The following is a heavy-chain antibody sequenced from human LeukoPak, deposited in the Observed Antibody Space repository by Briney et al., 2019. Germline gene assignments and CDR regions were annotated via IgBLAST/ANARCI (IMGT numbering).Heavy chain of an antibody. Sequence: GGSLRLSCAASGFTFSSYSMNWVRQAPGKGLEWVSYISSSSSTIYYADSVKGRFTNSRDNAKNSLYLQMNSLRAEDTAVYYCARDGLLEWSYYMDVWGKGTTVTVSS. V-gene: IGHV3-48*01. D-gene: IGHD3-3*01. CDR2: ISSSSSTI. CDR3: ARDGLLEWSYYMDV. CDR1: GFTFSSYS. J-gene: IGHJ6*03.